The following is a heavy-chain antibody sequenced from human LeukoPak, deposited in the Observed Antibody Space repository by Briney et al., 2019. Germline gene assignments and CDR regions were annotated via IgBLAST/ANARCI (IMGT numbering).Heavy chain of an antibody. CDR3: ARSFDGRKGDYYYYMDA. Sequence: ASVKVSCKASGYTFTGYYMHWVRQAPGQGLEWMGWINPNSGGTNYAQKFQGRVTMTRDTPISTAYMELSRLRSDDTAVYYCARSFDGRKGDYYYYMDAWGKGTTVTISS. CDR1: GYTFTGYY. CDR2: INPNSGGT. D-gene: IGHD3-9*01. J-gene: IGHJ6*03. V-gene: IGHV1-2*02.